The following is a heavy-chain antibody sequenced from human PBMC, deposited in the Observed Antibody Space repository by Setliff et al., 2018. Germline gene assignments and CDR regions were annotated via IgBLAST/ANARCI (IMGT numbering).Heavy chain of an antibody. Sequence: PSETLSLTCTVFGGSMSSSGYYWAWIRQSPGKGLEWIGSIYYSGSTYYNPSLKRRATISLDTSKNQFSLKLNSVTAADTAVYYCARDPVKQLVNWFDPWGQGTLGTVS. V-gene: IGHV4-39*07. J-gene: IGHJ5*02. CDR1: GGSMSSSGYY. CDR3: ARDPVKQLVNWFDP. CDR2: IYYSGST. D-gene: IGHD3-10*01.